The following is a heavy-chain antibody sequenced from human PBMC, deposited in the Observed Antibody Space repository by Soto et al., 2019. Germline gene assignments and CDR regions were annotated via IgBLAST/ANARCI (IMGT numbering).Heavy chain of an antibody. CDR3: ARDLPGYCTTTDCYSYFDY. J-gene: IGHJ4*02. CDR1: GFTFTSYS. D-gene: IGHD2-2*02. CDR2: IQQDGSEK. Sequence: EVQLVESGGGLVQPGGSLRLSCAVSGFTFTSYSMSWVRQAPGEGLEWVANIQQDGSEKYYVDSVKGRFTISRDNAKNSLYLQMNSLRAEATAVYYCARDLPGYCTTTDCYSYFDYWCQGTLVTVSS. V-gene: IGHV3-7*03.